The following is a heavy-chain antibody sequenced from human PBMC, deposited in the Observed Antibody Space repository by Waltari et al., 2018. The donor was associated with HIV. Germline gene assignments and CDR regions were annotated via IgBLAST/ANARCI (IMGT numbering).Heavy chain of an antibody. V-gene: IGHV3-21*01. CDR3: ASLYDSSGYSDY. J-gene: IGHJ4*02. CDR1: CFTFSRYI. CDR2: ISSSSSYI. Sequence: ELQMEASGGGVVTLGGSLSLSSSATCFTFSRYIMHCVRLAPGEGVDCVSSISSSSSYIYYAYSVKGRFTISRDNAKNSLYLQMNSLRAEDTAVYYCASLYDSSGYSDYWGQGTLVTVSS. D-gene: IGHD3-22*01.